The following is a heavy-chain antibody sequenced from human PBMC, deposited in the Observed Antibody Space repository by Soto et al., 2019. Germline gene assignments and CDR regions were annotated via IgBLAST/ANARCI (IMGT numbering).Heavy chain of an antibody. CDR1: GFTFSSYA. Sequence: GGSLRLSCAASGFTFSSYAMSWVRQAPGKGLEWVSAISGSGGSTYYADSVKGRFTISRDNSKNTLYLQMNSLRAEDTAVYYCAKDRLVVRGVFGVFDYWGQGTLVTVSS. CDR2: ISGSGGST. D-gene: IGHD3-10*01. V-gene: IGHV3-23*01. CDR3: AKDRLVVRGVFGVFDY. J-gene: IGHJ4*02.